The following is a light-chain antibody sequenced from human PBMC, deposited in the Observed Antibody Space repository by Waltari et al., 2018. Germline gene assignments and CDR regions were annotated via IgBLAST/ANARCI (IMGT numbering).Light chain of an antibody. J-gene: IGKJ1*01. V-gene: IGKV3-20*01. CDR3: QQYTHSPWT. CDR2: GIS. Sequence: EILLTQSPGTLSLSPGERATLSCRTSQTVDNTYLAWYQQKLGQAPRLLISGISIRATGIPDRFRGSGSGTYFTLTISRLEPEDFAVYFCQQYTHSPWTFGQGTRVEVK. CDR1: QTVDNTY.